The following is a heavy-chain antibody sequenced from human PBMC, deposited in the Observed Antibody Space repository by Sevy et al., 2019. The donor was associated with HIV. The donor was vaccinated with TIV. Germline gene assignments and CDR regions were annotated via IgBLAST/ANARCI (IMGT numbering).Heavy chain of an antibody. Sequence: SEILSLTCTVSGGSISSYYWSWIRQPPGKGLEWIGYIYYSGSTNYNPSLKSRVTISVDTSKNQFSLKLSSVTAADTAVYYCARAKSDYDILTGYYMGNWFDPWGQGTLVTVSS. CDR1: GGSISSYY. CDR3: ARAKSDYDILTGYYMGNWFDP. V-gene: IGHV4-59*01. D-gene: IGHD3-9*01. CDR2: IYYSGST. J-gene: IGHJ5*02.